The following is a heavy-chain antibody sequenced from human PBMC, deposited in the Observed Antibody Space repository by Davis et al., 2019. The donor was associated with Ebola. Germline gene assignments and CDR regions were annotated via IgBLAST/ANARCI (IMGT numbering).Heavy chain of an antibody. D-gene: IGHD3-16*01. CDR1: GFTFSSYA. CDR2: ISGSGGST. V-gene: IGHV3-23*01. CDR3: TGGYHGPGAFDI. Sequence: GESLKISCAASGFTFSSYAMSWVRQAPGKGLEWVSGISGSGGSTYYADSVKGRFTISRDNSKNTLYLQMNSLRAEDTAVYYCTGGYHGPGAFDIWGQGTMVTVSS. J-gene: IGHJ3*02.